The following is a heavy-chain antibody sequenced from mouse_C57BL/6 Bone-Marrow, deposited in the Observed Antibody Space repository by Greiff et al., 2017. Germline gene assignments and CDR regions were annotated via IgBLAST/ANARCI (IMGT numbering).Heavy chain of an antibody. V-gene: IGHV1-54*01. Sequence: VQLQQSGAELVRPGTSVKVSCKASGYAFTNYLIEWVKQRPGQGLEWIGVINPGSGGTNYNEKFKGKATLTADKSSSTAYMQLSSLTSEDSAVYFCARSKNWDSWFAYWGQGTLVTVSA. CDR3: ARSKNWDSWFAY. D-gene: IGHD4-1*01. CDR2: INPGSGGT. CDR1: GYAFTNYL. J-gene: IGHJ3*01.